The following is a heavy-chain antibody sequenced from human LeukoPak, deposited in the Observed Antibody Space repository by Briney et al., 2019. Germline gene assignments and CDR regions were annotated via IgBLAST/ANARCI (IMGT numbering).Heavy chain of an antibody. D-gene: IGHD3-10*01. CDR3: ARDQDYYGSGSYHY. Sequence: SETLSLTCTVSGGSISSYYWSWIRQPPGKGLEWIGYIYYSGSTNYNPSLKSRVTISVDTSKNQFSLKLSSVTAADTVVYYCARDQDYYGSGSYHYWGQGTLVTVSS. CDR2: IYYSGST. V-gene: IGHV4-59*01. CDR1: GGSISSYY. J-gene: IGHJ4*02.